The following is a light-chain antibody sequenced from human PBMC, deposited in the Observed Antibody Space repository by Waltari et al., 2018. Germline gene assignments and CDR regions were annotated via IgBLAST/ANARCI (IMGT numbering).Light chain of an antibody. J-gene: IGKJ1*01. CDR1: QSVSSSY. CDR3: QQYGSSPRT. CDR2: GAS. V-gene: IGKV3-20*01. Sequence: EIVLTQSPGTLSLSPGERATLSCRASQSVSSSYLAWYQQKPGQASRLLIYGASSRATGIPDRVSGSGSGTDFTLTISRLEPEDFAVYYCQQYGSSPRTFGQGTKVEIK.